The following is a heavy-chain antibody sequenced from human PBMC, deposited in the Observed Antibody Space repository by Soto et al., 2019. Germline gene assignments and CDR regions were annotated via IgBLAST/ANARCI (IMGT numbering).Heavy chain of an antibody. Sequence: QVQLVQSGAEVKKPGSSVTVSCKASGGTFSSYAISWVRQAPGPGLEWMGGIIPIFGTANYAQKFQGRVTITADESTSTAYMELSSRRSEDTAVYYCARWDTALFDYYGIDVWGQGTTVTVSS. J-gene: IGHJ6*02. D-gene: IGHD5-18*01. V-gene: IGHV1-69*01. CDR1: GGTFSSYA. CDR2: IIPIFGTA. CDR3: ARWDTALFDYYGIDV.